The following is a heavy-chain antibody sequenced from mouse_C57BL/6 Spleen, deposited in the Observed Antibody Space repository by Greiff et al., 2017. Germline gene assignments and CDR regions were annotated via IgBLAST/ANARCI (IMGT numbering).Heavy chain of an antibody. CDR1: GYTFTTYP. CDR2: FHPYNDDT. Sequence: QVQLQQSGAELVKPGASVTMSCKASGYTFTTYPIEWMKQNHGHSLEWIGNFHPYNDDTAYNEKFKGKATLTVYKSSSTVYLELRRLTSDDSAVYSSAREGLLGYFEVWGTGTTVTVSS. CDR3: AREGLLGYFEV. V-gene: IGHV1-47*01. D-gene: IGHD1-1*01. J-gene: IGHJ1*03.